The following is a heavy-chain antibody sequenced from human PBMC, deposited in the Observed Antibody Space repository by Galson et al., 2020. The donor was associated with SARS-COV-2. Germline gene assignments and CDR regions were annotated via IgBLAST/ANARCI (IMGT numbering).Heavy chain of an antibody. CDR2: IGPSGATT. Sequence: GESLKISCTASNFSFFTYSMSWVRQAPGKGLEWVSAIGPSGATTHYSDSVKGRFTISRDNSKNILFLQMNSLRAEDTAVYYCAKDRGYYSGIDAFDIWGQGTWVTVSS. D-gene: IGHD3-3*01. CDR1: NFSFFTYS. V-gene: IGHV3-23*01. J-gene: IGHJ3*02. CDR3: AKDRGYYSGIDAFDI.